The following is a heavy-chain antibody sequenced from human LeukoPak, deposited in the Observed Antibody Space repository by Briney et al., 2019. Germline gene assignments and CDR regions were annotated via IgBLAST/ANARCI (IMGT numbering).Heavy chain of an antibody. J-gene: IGHJ4*02. CDR1: GFTFSSYA. Sequence: GGSLRLSCAASGFTFSSYAMSWVRQAPGKGLEWVSAISGSGGSTYYADSVKGRFAISRDNSKNTLYLQMTSLRAEDTAVYYCRIAVAGTIDYWGQGTLVTVSS. D-gene: IGHD6-19*01. CDR2: ISGSGGST. CDR3: RIAVAGTIDY. V-gene: IGHV3-23*01.